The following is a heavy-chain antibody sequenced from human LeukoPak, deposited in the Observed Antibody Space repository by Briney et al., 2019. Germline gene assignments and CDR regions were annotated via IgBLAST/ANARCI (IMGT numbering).Heavy chain of an antibody. Sequence: ASVKVSCKASGGTFSSYAISWVRQAPGQGLEWMGGIIPIFGTANYAQKFQGRVTITADESTSTAYMELSSLRSEDTAVYYCARDRGDSSGWYYFDYGGQGPLFPFPS. CDR1: GGTFSSYA. CDR2: IIPIFGTA. D-gene: IGHD6-25*01. V-gene: IGHV1-69*13. J-gene: IGHJ4*02. CDR3: ARDRGDSSGWYYFDY.